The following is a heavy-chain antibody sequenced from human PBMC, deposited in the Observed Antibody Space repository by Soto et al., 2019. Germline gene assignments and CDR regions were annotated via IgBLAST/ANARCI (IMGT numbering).Heavy chain of an antibody. D-gene: IGHD2-2*01. CDR1: GYTVTSYG. V-gene: IGHV1-18*01. Sequence: QVQLVQSGAEVKKPGASVKVSCKASGYTVTSYGISWVRQAPGQGLEWMGWISAYNGNTNYAQKLQGRVTMTTDTSTSTAYMELRSLRSDDTAVYYCARSSPGYCSGISCYAVHYMDVWGNGTTVTVSS. CDR2: ISAYNGNT. J-gene: IGHJ6*03. CDR3: ARSSPGYCSGISCYAVHYMDV.